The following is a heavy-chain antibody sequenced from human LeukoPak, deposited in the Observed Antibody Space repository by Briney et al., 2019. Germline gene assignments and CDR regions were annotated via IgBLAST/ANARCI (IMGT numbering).Heavy chain of an antibody. CDR3: ASSAPRTPWLVSNVYYFDY. D-gene: IGHD6-19*01. J-gene: IGHJ4*02. V-gene: IGHV4-39*01. CDR1: GGSISSSSYY. Sequence: KPSETLSLTCTVSGGSISSSSYYWGWIRQPPGKGLEWIGSIYYSGSTYYNPSLKSRVTISVDTSKNQFSLKLSSVTAADTAVYYCASSAPRTPWLVSNVYYFDYWGQGTLVTVSS. CDR2: IYYSGST.